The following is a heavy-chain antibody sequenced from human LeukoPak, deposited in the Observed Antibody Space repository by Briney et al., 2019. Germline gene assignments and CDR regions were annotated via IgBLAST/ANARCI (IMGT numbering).Heavy chain of an antibody. CDR3: ARLPIAYDSSGYQPGIDY. Sequence: GASVKVSCKASGGTFSSYGISWVRQAPGQGLEWMGWISAYNGNTNYAQRLQGRVTMTTDTSTSTAYMELRSLRSDDTAVYYCARLPIAYDSSGYQPGIDYWGQGTLVTVSS. D-gene: IGHD3-22*01. J-gene: IGHJ4*02. CDR1: GGTFSSYG. CDR2: ISAYNGNT. V-gene: IGHV1-18*01.